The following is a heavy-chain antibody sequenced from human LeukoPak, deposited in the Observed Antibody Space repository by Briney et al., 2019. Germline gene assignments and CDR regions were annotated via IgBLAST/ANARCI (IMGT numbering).Heavy chain of an antibody. J-gene: IGHJ4*02. CDR2: INADGRRS. CDR1: GFTFSSHY. CDR3: ARGTIERAGIDS. Sequence: GSLRLSCAASGFTFSSHYIHWVRQVPGKGLVWVSDINADGRRSSYTDSVKGRFTISRDNAQNTVSLQMNSLRGEDTAVYYCARGTIERAGIDSWGQGTLVTVSS. D-gene: IGHD6-19*01. V-gene: IGHV3-74*01.